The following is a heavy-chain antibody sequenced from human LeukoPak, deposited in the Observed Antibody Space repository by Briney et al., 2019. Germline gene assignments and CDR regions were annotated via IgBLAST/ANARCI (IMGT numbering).Heavy chain of an antibody. CDR1: GFTFRTYG. D-gene: IGHD3-10*01. CDR3: ATDFAGSPAD. J-gene: IGHJ4*02. Sequence: GGSLRLSCAASGFTFRTYGMHWVRQAPGKGLEWVAVIWYDGSNKYYADSVKGRFTISRDNSKNTLYLQMNSLRAEETAVYYCATDFAGSPADWGQGALVTVSS. CDR2: IWYDGSNK. V-gene: IGHV3-33*01.